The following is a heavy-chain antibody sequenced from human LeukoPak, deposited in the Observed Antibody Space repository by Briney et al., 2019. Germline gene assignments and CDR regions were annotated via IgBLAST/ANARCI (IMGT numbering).Heavy chain of an antibody. CDR3: ARGLAKDIVVVVAAFWSDP. V-gene: IGHV1-8*01. Sequence: ASVKVSCKASGYTFTSYDINWVRQATGQGLEWMGWMNPNSGNTGYAQKFQGRVTMTRNTSISTAYMELSSLRSEDTAVYYCARGLAKDIVVVVAAFWSDPWGQGTLVTVSS. CDR1: GYTFTSYD. D-gene: IGHD2-15*01. J-gene: IGHJ5*02. CDR2: MNPNSGNT.